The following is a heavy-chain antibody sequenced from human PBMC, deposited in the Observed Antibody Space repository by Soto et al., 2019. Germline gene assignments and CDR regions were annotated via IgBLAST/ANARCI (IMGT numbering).Heavy chain of an antibody. J-gene: IGHJ4*02. V-gene: IGHV4-59*01. D-gene: IGHD4-17*01. Sequence: QVQLQESGPGLVKPSETLSLTCTVSGGSISSYYWSWIRQPPGKGLEWIGYIYYSGSTNYNPSLKSRVTISVDTSKNQCSLKLSSVTAADTAVYYCARVGDDYGDYWYDYWGQGTLVTVSS. CDR3: ARVGDDYGDYWYDY. CDR1: GGSISSYY. CDR2: IYYSGST.